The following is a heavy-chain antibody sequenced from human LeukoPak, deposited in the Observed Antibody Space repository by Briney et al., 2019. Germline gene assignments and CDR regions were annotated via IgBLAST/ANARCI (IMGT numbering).Heavy chain of an antibody. CDR3: ARQYGSGSYDY. Sequence: GESLKISCKGFGYSFTNYWIDWVRQIPGKGLEGMGIIYPGYSDTKYSPSFQGQVTISADKSIHSAYLQWSSLKASDTAMYYCARQYGSGSYDYWGQGTLVTVSS. CDR1: GYSFTNYW. J-gene: IGHJ4*02. CDR2: IYPGYSDT. V-gene: IGHV5-51*01. D-gene: IGHD3-10*01.